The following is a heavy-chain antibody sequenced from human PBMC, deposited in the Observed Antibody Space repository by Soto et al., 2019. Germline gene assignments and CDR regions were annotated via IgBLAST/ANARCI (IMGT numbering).Heavy chain of an antibody. CDR1: GFTFSSYA. CDR2: ISYDGSNK. J-gene: IGHJ4*02. V-gene: IGHV3-30-3*01. D-gene: IGHD3-22*01. Sequence: PGGSLRLSCAAAGFTFSSYAMXRVLQAPGKGLEWVAVISYDGSNKYYADSVKGRFTISRDNSKNTLYLQMNSLRAEDTAVYYCARDRNYYDSSGNFDYWGQGTLVTVSS. CDR3: ARDRNYYDSSGNFDY.